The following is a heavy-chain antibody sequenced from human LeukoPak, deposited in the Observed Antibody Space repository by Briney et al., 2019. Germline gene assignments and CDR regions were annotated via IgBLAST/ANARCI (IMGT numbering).Heavy chain of an antibody. CDR3: AKEYCSNGVCYVGFDS. CDR2: IRGDSRYT. D-gene: IGHD2-8*01. J-gene: IGHJ4*02. V-gene: IGHV3-23*01. Sequence: GGSLRLSCAASGFTFSNSGMTWVRQGPGKGLEWVSSIRGDSRYTYYADSVKGRFIISRDNSKNTLNLRLNSLKVEDTAVYFCAKEYCSNGVCYVGFDSWGQGTLVTVSS. CDR1: GFTFSNSG.